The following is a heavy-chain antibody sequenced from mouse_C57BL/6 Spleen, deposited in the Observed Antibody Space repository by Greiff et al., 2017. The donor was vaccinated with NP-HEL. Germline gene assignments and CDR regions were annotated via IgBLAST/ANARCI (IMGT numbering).Heavy chain of an antibody. CDR3: ARKGDSSGHPFAY. Sequence: VQLQQSGAELVKPGASVKISCKASGYAFSSYWMNWVKQRPGKGLEWIGQIYPGDGDTNYNGKFKGKATLTADKSSSTAYMQLSSLTSEDSAVYFCARKGDSSGHPFAYWGQGTLVTVSA. V-gene: IGHV1-80*01. D-gene: IGHD3-2*02. J-gene: IGHJ3*01. CDR1: GYAFSSYW. CDR2: IYPGDGDT.